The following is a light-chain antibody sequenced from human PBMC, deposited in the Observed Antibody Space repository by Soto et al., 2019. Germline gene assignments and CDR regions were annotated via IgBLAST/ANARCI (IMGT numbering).Light chain of an antibody. CDR2: DVS. CDR3: SSYRSGNTPYV. Sequence: QSALAQPASVSGSPGQSITISCTGTGSDVGGYNFVSWYQQHPGKVPELIIFDVSKRPSGAFNRFSGSKSGNTASLTISGLQAEDEADYYCSSYRSGNTPYVFGTGTKVTVL. CDR1: GSDVGGYNF. J-gene: IGLJ1*01. V-gene: IGLV2-14*03.